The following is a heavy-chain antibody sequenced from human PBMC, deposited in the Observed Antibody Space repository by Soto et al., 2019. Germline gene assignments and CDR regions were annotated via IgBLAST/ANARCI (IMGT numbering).Heavy chain of an antibody. Sequence: EVQLVESGGGLVQPGGSLRLSCAASGFTFNGYGMNWVRQGPGKGLEWVSYINSGSTIIYYADSVKGRFTISRDNAENSLYLQMNSLRDDDTAVYYCARDRGAPRKYYFDSWGPGALVTVSS. D-gene: IGHD1-26*01. V-gene: IGHV3-48*02. CDR2: INSGSTII. CDR1: GFTFNGYG. CDR3: ARDRGAPRKYYFDS. J-gene: IGHJ4*02.